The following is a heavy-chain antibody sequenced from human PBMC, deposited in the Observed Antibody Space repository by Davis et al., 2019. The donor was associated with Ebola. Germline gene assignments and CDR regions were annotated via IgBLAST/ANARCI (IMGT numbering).Heavy chain of an antibody. CDR3: AREDYYDSSGVMADWYFDL. D-gene: IGHD3-22*01. J-gene: IGHJ2*01. CDR2: ISAYNGNT. CDR1: GYTFTSYG. Sequence: ASVKVSCKASGYTFTSYGISWVRQAPGQGLEWMGWISAYNGNTNYAQKLQGRVTMTRDTSTSTVYMELSSLRSEDTAVYYCAREDYYDSSGVMADWYFDLWGRGTLVTVSS. V-gene: IGHV1-18*01.